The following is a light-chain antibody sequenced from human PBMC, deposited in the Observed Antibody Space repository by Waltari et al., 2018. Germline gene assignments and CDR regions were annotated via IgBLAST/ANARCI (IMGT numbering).Light chain of an antibody. CDR2: KVS. Sequence: DVVMTQSPLSLPVICGQPASISCRSSQSLVHSDGKTYLNWFQQRPGQSPRRLIYKVSNRDSGVPDRFSASGSGTEFTLKISSVEAEDVGVYYCMQCTHWPRTFGQGTKLEI. J-gene: IGKJ2*01. V-gene: IGKV2-30*02. CDR1: QSLVHSDGKTY. CDR3: MQCTHWPRT.